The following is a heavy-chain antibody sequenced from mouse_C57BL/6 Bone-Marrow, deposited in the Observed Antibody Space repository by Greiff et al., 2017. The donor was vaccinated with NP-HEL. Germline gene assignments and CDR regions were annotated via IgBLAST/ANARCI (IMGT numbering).Heavy chain of an antibody. CDR3: AREGPLHQLRPPFAY. Sequence: QVQLKQSGAELMKPGASVKLSCKATGYTFTGYWIEWVKQRPGHGLEWIGEILPGSGSTNYNEKFKGKATFTADTSSNTAYMQLSSLTTEDSAIYYCAREGPLHQLRPPFAYWGQGTLVTVSA. J-gene: IGHJ3*01. CDR1: GYTFTGYW. V-gene: IGHV1-9*01. CDR2: ILPGSGST. D-gene: IGHD3-2*02.